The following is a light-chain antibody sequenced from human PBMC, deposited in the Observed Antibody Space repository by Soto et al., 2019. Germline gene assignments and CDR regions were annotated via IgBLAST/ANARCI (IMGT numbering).Light chain of an antibody. J-gene: IGLJ3*02. V-gene: IGLV2-14*01. CDR3: NSYTSTFTGV. CDR1: SSDVGGHNF. CDR2: EVT. Sequence: QSALTQPASVSGSPGQSITISCTGTSSDVGGHNFVSWYQHHPGKAPKLMIYEVTHRPSGISDRFSGPKSGNTASLTISGLQAEDEADYYCNSYTSTFTGVFGGGTKLTVL.